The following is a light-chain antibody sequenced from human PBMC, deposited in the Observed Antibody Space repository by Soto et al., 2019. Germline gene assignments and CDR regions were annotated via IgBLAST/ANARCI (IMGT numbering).Light chain of an antibody. V-gene: IGKV3-15*01. CDR1: QSVSSN. J-gene: IGKJ4*01. CDR2: GAS. CDR3: QQYSNWPLT. Sequence: EIVMTQSPATLSVSPGARATLSCRASQSVSSNLAWYQQKPGQAPRLLIYGASTRATGIPAKFSGSGSATEFTLTISSLQSEDFAVYYCQQYSNWPLTFGGGTKVDIK.